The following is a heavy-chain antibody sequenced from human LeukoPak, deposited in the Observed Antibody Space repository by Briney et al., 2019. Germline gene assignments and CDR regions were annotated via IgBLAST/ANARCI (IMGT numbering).Heavy chain of an antibody. Sequence: GGSLRLSCAASGFTFSSYGMHWVRQAPGKGLEWVAVISYDGSNKYYADSVKGRFTVSRDNSKNTLYLQMDSLGAEDTAVYYCATEVLPDYYDSSGYSPTVDYWGQGTLVTVSS. V-gene: IGHV3-30*03. CDR3: ATEVLPDYYDSSGYSPTVDY. J-gene: IGHJ4*02. CDR1: GFTFSSYG. CDR2: ISYDGSNK. D-gene: IGHD3-22*01.